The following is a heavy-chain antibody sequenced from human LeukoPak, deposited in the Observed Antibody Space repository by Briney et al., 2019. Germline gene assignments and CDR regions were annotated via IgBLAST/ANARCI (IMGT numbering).Heavy chain of an antibody. CDR3: ARVVRAVAGIRGYFDY. D-gene: IGHD6-19*01. CDR1: GGSISSYY. J-gene: IGHJ4*02. CDR2: IYYSGST. Sequence: SETLSLTCTVSGGSISSYYWSWIRQPPGKGLEWIGYIYYSGSTYYNPSLKSRVTISVDRSKNQFSLKLSSVTAADTAVYYCARVVRAVAGIRGYFDYWGQGTLVTVSS. V-gene: IGHV4-59*12.